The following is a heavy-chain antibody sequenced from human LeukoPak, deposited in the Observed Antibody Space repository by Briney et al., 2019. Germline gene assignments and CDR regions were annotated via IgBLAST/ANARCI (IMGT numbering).Heavy chain of an antibody. CDR2: ISYDGSNK. J-gene: IGHJ4*02. V-gene: IGHV3-30-3*01. Sequence: PGGSLRLSCTASGFTFTTYWMSWVRQAPGKGLEWVAVISYDGSNKYYADSVKGRFTISRDNSKNTLYLQMNSPRAEDTAVYYCARWWELQGNFDYWGQGTLVTVSS. CDR1: GFTFTTYW. D-gene: IGHD1-26*01. CDR3: ARWWELQGNFDY.